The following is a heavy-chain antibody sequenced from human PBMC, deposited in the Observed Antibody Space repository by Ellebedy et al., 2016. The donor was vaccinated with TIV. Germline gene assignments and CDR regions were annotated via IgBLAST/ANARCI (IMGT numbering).Heavy chain of an antibody. CDR1: GGSISSGGYY. D-gene: IGHD3-9*01. J-gene: IGHJ4*02. CDR2: IYYSGST. V-gene: IGHV4-31*03. Sequence: MPSETLSLTCTVSGGSISSGGYYWSWIRQHPGKGLEWIGYIYYSGSTYYNPSLESRVTISADTSKSQFSLKLSSVTAADTAVYYCARSCPLQYHILTGCPVDYWGQGTLVTVSS. CDR3: ARSCPLQYHILTGCPVDY.